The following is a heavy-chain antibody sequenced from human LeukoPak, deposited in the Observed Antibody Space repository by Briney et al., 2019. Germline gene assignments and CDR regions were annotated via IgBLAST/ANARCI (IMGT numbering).Heavy chain of an antibody. V-gene: IGHV1-18*04. D-gene: IGHD2-2*02. J-gene: IGHJ3*02. Sequence: ASAKVSCKASGYTFNSHGISWVRQAPGQGLEWMGWISAYNGDTNFAQKFQGRVTLTTDTSTSTAYMELRSLRSDDTAVYYCARGATGGYCSSTSCYNLAFDIWGQGTMVTVSS. CDR3: ARGATGGYCSSTSCYNLAFDI. CDR1: GYTFNSHG. CDR2: ISAYNGDT.